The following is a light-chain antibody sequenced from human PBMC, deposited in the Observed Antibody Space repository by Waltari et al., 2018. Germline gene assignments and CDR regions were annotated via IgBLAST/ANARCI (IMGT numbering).Light chain of an antibody. V-gene: IGLV3-19*01. CDR3: SCRDSGARL. Sequence: SSELTQDPAVSVALGQTFRITCQGDSVKNSFASWYQKKPGMAPLLILYAKDNRPSGIPARFSGSSSGNTASLTIAGAQAEDEADYYCSCRDSGARLFGGGTKLTVL. CDR2: AKD. CDR1: SVKNSF. J-gene: IGLJ3*02.